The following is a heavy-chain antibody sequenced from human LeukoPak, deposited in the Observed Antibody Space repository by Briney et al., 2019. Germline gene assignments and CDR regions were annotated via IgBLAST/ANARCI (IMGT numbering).Heavy chain of an antibody. CDR2: FYHSGST. CDR3: ARETPHYDILTGYYSSAFDI. J-gene: IGHJ3*02. D-gene: IGHD3-9*01. CDR1: GGSISSGGYS. Sequence: PSETLSLTCAGSGGSISSGGYSWRWIRQPPGKGLEWIGYFYHSGSTYYNPSLKSRVTISVDRSKNQFSLKLSSVTAADTAVYYCARETPHYDILTGYYSSAFDIWGQGTMVTVSS. V-gene: IGHV4-30-2*01.